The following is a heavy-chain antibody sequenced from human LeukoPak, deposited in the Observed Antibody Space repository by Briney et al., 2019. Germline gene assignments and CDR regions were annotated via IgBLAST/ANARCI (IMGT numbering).Heavy chain of an antibody. CDR1: GGSISSYY. V-gene: IGHV4-4*07. CDR2: IYSSGST. J-gene: IGHJ4*02. CDR3: ARAYCSGGSCYSGFDY. D-gene: IGHD2-15*01. Sequence: SETLSLTCTVSGGSISSYYWSWIRQPAGKGLDWIGRIYSSGSTNCNPSLKSRVTMSVDTSKNQFSLKLSSVTAADTAVYYCARAYCSGGSCYSGFDYWGQGTLVTVSS.